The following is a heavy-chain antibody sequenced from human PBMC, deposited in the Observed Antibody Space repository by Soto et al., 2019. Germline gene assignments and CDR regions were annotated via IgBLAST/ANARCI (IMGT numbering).Heavy chain of an antibody. CDR1: GYSFTSYW. CDR3: ARARVVVVAATPTPKYFDY. CDR2: IYPGDSDT. Sequence: PGESLKISCKGSGYSFTSYWIVWVRQMPGKGLEWMGIIYPGDSDTRYSPSFQGQVTISADKSISTAYLQWSSLKASDTAMYYCARARVVVVAATPTPKYFDYWGQGTLVTVSS. V-gene: IGHV5-51*01. D-gene: IGHD2-15*01. J-gene: IGHJ4*02.